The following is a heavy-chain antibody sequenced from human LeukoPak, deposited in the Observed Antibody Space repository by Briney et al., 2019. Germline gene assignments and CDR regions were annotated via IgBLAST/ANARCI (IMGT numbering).Heavy chain of an antibody. CDR2: ISSNGGST. D-gene: IGHD2-15*01. J-gene: IGHJ4*02. CDR1: GFTFSSYA. Sequence: PGGSLRLSYAASGFTFSSYAMSWVRQAPGKGLEYVSAISSNGGSTYYADSVKGRFTISRDNSKNRLYLQMSSLRAEDTAVYYCVKGAAAVVGRDIDYWGQGTLVTVSS. V-gene: IGHV3-64D*09. CDR3: VKGAAAVVGRDIDY.